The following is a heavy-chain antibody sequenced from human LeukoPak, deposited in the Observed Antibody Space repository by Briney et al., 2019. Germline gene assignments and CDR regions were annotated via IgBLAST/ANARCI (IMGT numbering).Heavy chain of an antibody. J-gene: IGHJ5*02. D-gene: IGHD6-25*01. CDR1: GFTFSNYW. V-gene: IGHV3-7*04. CDR3: GGDEAAVPGGGS. Sequence: AGSLRLSCAASGFTFSNYWMSWVRQPPGKGLEWVGNINQDGSEKYYVDSVKGRFTNTRDNAQNSLYLQMDSLRAEDTAVYYCGGDEAAVPGGGSWGQGTLVTVSS. CDR2: INQDGSEK.